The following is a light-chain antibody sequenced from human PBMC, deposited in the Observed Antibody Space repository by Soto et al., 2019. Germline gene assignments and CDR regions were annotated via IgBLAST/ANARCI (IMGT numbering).Light chain of an antibody. CDR3: QKYFSYPWT. V-gene: IGKV1-5*03. J-gene: IGKJ1*01. CDR1: QSINDW. Sequence: DIQMTQSPSTLSASVGDRVTITCRASQSINDWLAWYQQKPGKAPNLLIYKASSLQSGVPSRFSGSGSGTEFTLTISSLQPDDFATFYCQKYFSYPWTFGQGTKVEIK. CDR2: KAS.